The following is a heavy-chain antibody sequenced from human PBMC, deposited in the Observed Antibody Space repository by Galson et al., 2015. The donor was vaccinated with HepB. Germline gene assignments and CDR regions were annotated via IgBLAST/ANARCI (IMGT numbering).Heavy chain of an antibody. CDR1: GFTFSSYA. CDR3: ARDARSSSWRHNWFDP. Sequence: SLRLSCAASGFTFSSYAMHWVRQAPGKGLEWVAVILDDGSNKYYADSVKGRFTISRDNSKNTLYLQMNSLRAEDTAVYYCARDARSSSWRHNWFDPWGQGTLVTVSS. V-gene: IGHV3-30-3*01. J-gene: IGHJ5*02. D-gene: IGHD6-13*01. CDR2: ILDDGSNK.